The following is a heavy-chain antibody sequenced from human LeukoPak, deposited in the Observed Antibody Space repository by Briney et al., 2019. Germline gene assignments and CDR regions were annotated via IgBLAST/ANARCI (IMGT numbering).Heavy chain of an antibody. J-gene: IGHJ4*02. CDR1: GGSFSGYY. CDR2: INHSEST. D-gene: IGHD3-9*01. V-gene: IGHV4-34*01. Sequence: SETLSLTCAVYGGSFSGYYWSWIRQPPGKGLEWIGEINHSESTNYNPSIKSRVTISVDTSKNQFSLKLSSVTAANTAVYYCARRDSYYDILTGYEVFDYWGQGTLVTVSS. CDR3: ARRDSYYDILTGYEVFDY.